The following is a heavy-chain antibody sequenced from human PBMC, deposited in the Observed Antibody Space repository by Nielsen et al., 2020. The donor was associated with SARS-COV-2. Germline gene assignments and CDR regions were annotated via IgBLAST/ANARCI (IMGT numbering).Heavy chain of an antibody. CDR3: ARERKTSGVAEVERPSFYYYYGMDV. D-gene: IGHD6-13*01. V-gene: IGHV4-39*07. CDR2: IYYSGST. Sequence: RQAPGKGLEWIGSIYYSGSTYYNPSLKSRVTISVDTSKNQFSLNLSSVTAADTAVYFCARERKTSGVAEVERPSFYYYYGMDVWGQGTTVTVSS. J-gene: IGHJ6*02.